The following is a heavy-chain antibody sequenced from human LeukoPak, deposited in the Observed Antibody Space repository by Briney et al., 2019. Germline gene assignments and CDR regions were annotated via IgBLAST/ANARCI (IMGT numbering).Heavy chain of an antibody. CDR1: GFTFSSYA. V-gene: IGHV3-23*01. D-gene: IGHD6-13*01. CDR2: IPSGGGT. Sequence: GGSLRLSCAASGFTFSSYAMSWVRQAPGKGLQWVSTIPSGGGTYYADSVKGRFTMSRDNSKTTLYLQMNSLRAEDTAVYYCAKDCVAAALRRFYMDVWGKGTTVTISS. CDR3: AKDCVAAALRRFYMDV. J-gene: IGHJ6*03.